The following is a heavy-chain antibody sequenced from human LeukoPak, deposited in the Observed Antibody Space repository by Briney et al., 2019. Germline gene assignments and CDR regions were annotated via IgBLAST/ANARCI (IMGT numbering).Heavy chain of an antibody. CDR2: INPNSGGT. J-gene: IGHJ4*02. CDR1: GYTFTSYY. CDR3: ARDIVGATEDFDY. D-gene: IGHD1-26*01. Sequence: ASVKVSCKASGYTFTSYYMHWVRQAPGQGLEWMGWINPNSGGTNYAQKFQGRVTMTRDMSTSTVYMELSSLRSEDTAVYYCARDIVGATEDFDYWGQGTLVTVSS. V-gene: IGHV1-2*02.